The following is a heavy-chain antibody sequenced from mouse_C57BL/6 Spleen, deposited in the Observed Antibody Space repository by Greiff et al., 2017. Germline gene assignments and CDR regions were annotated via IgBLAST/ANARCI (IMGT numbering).Heavy chain of an antibody. CDR3: AREGRYYGSYYFDY. D-gene: IGHD1-1*01. J-gene: IGHJ2*01. CDR1: GYTFTSYW. V-gene: IGHV1-61*01. CDR2: IYPSDSET. Sequence: QVQLKQPGAELVRPGSSVKLSCKASGYTFTSYWMDWVKQRPGQGLEWIGNIYPSDSETHYNQTFKDKATLTVDKSSSTAYMQLSSLTSEDSAVYYWAREGRYYGSYYFDYWGQGTTLTVSS.